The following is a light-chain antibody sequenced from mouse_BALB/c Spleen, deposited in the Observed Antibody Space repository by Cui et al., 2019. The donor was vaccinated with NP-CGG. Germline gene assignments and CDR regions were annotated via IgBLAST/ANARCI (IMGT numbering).Light chain of an antibody. J-gene: IGLJ1*01. V-gene: IGLV1*01. CDR2: ATN. Sequence: QAVVTQESALTTSPGETVTPTCRSSTGVVTTSNYANWVQDKPDHLFTGLIGATNNRAPGVPARFSGSLIGDKAALTITGAHTEDEAIYFCALWYSNHWVFGGGTKLTVL. CDR1: TGVVTTSNY. CDR3: ALWYSNHWV.